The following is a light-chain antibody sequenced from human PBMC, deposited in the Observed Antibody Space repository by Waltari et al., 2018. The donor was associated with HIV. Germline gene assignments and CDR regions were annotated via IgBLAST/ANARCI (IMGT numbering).Light chain of an antibody. CDR3: QQYHNLPPYT. Sequence: AIQLTQSPSSLSASVGDRVTITCRTSQGITNAIAWYQQRPGKPPKLLIYEASNLDSGVPSRFSGSGSGTDFTLTISSLQPEDLATYYCQQYHNLPPYTFGQGTKLEIK. CDR1: QGITNA. V-gene: IGKV1D-13*01. CDR2: EAS. J-gene: IGKJ2*01.